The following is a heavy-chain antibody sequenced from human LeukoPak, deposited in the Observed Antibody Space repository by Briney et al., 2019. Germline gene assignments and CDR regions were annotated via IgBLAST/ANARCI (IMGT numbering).Heavy chain of an antibody. D-gene: IGHD6-6*01. CDR3: ARGGIAARPWRTTLWYFDL. V-gene: IGHV4-34*01. CDR2: INHSGST. Sequence: SETLSLTCAVYGGSFSGYYWSWIRQPPGKGLEWIGEINHSGSTNYNPSLKSRVTISVDTSKNQFSLKLSSVTAADTAVYYCARGGIAARPWRTTLWYFDLWGRGTLVTVSS. J-gene: IGHJ2*01. CDR1: GGSFSGYY.